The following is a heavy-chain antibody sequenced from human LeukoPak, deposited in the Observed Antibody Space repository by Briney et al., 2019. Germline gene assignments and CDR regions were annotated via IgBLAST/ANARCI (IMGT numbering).Heavy chain of an antibody. D-gene: IGHD2-21*01. Sequence: GGSLRLSCAASGFTFSSYSMNWVRQAPGKGLEWVSYISNTAILYADSVKGRFTISRDNARDSLYLQMNSLRGEDTAVYFCAIIGCYRGVCHFDMWGQGTMVTVSS. V-gene: IGHV3-48*01. CDR1: GFTFSSYS. CDR2: ISNTAI. CDR3: AIIGCYRGVCHFDM. J-gene: IGHJ3*02.